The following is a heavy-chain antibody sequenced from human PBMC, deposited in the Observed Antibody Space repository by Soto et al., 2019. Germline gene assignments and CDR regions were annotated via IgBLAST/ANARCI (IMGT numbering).Heavy chain of an antibody. V-gene: IGHV1-69*01. CDR1: GDTFDRFT. CDR2: IKPISDIT. Sequence: QIRLVQSGAEVQKPGSSVRVSCKASGDTFDRFTINWVRQAPGQGLEWMGGIKPISDITNYAQRFQGRVTFTADACTSTVYLELSSLRSDDTGIYFCARAATGSYHSAYWGQGTVVTVSS. CDR3: ARAATGSYHSAY. J-gene: IGHJ4*02. D-gene: IGHD3-10*01.